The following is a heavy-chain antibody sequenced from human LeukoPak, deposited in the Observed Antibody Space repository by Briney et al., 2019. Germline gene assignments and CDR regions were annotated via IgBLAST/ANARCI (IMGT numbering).Heavy chain of an antibody. CDR1: GGSISSSSYY. Sequence: SETLSLTCTVSGGSISSSSYYWGWIRQPPGKGLEWIGSIYYSGSTYYNPSLKSRVTISVDTSKNQFSLKLSSVTAADTAVYYCARVALDIVVVPAAKYYYYYMDVWGKGTTVTVSS. CDR3: ARVALDIVVVPAAKYYYYYMDV. V-gene: IGHV4-39*07. J-gene: IGHJ6*03. CDR2: IYYSGST. D-gene: IGHD2-2*01.